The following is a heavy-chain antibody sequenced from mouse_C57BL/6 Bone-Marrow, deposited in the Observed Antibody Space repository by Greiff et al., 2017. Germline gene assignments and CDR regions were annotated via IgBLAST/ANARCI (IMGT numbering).Heavy chain of an antibody. V-gene: IGHV1-64*01. CDR3: ARPILITTVVATDWYFEV. Sequence: QVQLQQPGAELVKPGASVKLSCKASGYTFTSYWMHWVKQRPGQGLEWIGMIHPNSGSTNYNEKFKSKATLTVDKSSSTAYMQLSSLTSEDSAVYYCARPILITTVVATDWYFEVGGTGTTVTVSS. CDR1: GYTFTSYW. J-gene: IGHJ1*03. D-gene: IGHD1-1*01. CDR2: IHPNSGST.